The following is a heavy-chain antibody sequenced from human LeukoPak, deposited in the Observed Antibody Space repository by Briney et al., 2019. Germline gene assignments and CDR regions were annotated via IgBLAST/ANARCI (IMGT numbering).Heavy chain of an antibody. Sequence: GESLKISCKGSGYSFTSYWIGWVRQVPGKGLEWMGTIYPGDSDTRYSPSFQGQVTISADKSISTAYLQWSSLKASDTAMYYCARQGLLLDNWFDPWGQGTLVTVSS. CDR3: ARQGLLLDNWFDP. CDR1: GYSFTSYW. CDR2: IYPGDSDT. V-gene: IGHV5-51*01. D-gene: IGHD3-22*01. J-gene: IGHJ5*02.